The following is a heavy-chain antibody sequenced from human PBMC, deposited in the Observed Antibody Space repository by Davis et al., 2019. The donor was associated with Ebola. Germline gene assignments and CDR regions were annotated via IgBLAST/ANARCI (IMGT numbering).Heavy chain of an antibody. Sequence: GSLRPSCAASGFTFSSYGMHWVRQAPGKGLEWVAVIWYDGSNKYYADSVKGRFTISRDNSKNTLYLQMNSLRAEDTAVYYCARDDGIAAAGTFDYWGQGTLVTVSS. CDR2: IWYDGSNK. V-gene: IGHV3-33*01. CDR1: GFTFSSYG. CDR3: ARDDGIAAAGTFDY. J-gene: IGHJ4*02. D-gene: IGHD6-13*01.